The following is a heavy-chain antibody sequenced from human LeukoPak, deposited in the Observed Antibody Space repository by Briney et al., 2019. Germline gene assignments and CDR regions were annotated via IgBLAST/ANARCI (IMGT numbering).Heavy chain of an antibody. J-gene: IGHJ4*02. V-gene: IGHV4-61*02. CDR3: ARGGSYSDFDS. D-gene: IGHD1-26*01. CDR1: GGSISSGHYH. CDR2: IHTSGNT. Sequence: SETLSLTCTVSGGSISSGHYHWSWIRQPAGKVLEWIGRIHTSGNTNYNPSFQSRVTISADTSKNQFSLKLSSVTAADTAVYYCARGGSYSDFDSWGQGTLVTVSS.